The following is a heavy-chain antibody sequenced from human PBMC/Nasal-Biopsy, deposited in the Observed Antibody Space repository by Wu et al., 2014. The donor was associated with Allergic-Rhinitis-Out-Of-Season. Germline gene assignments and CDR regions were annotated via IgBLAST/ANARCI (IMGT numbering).Heavy chain of an antibody. V-gene: IGHV2-70*11. CDR2: IDWDDDK. Sequence: LVKPTQTLTLTCTFSGFSLSTSGMCVSWIRQPPGKALEWLARIDWDDDKYYSTSLKTRLTISKDTSKNQVVLTMTNMDPVDTATYYCARTLDSSSSGYYYYGMDVWGQGTTVTVSS. J-gene: IGHJ6*02. CDR1: GFSLSTSGMC. CDR3: ARTLDSSSSGYYYYGMDV. D-gene: IGHD6-6*01.